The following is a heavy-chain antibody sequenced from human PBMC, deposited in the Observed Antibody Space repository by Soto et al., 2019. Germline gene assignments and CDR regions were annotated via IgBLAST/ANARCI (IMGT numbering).Heavy chain of an antibody. D-gene: IGHD4-4*01. CDR1: GFTFTSSA. J-gene: IGHJ6*02. Sequence: SVKVSCKASGFTFTSSAVQWVRQARGQRLEWIGWIVVGSGNTNYAQKFQERVTITRDMSTSTAYMELSSLRSEDTAVYYCAEGDYSNSGAYYFYYGMDVWGQGTTVTVSS. V-gene: IGHV1-58*01. CDR2: IVVGSGNT. CDR3: AEGDYSNSGAYYFYYGMDV.